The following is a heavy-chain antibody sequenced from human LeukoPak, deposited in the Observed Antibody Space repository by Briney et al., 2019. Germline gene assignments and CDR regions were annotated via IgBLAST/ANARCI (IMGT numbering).Heavy chain of an antibody. Sequence: PGGSLRLSCAASGFTFSNFLMTWVRQAPGKGPEWVSAISGSGGDTYYADSVKGRFTISRDNSKNTLYLQMNSLRAEDTAVYYFAKKGATAGDFDYWGQGTLVTVSS. CDR1: GFTFSNFL. V-gene: IGHV3-23*01. CDR3: AKKGATAGDFDY. D-gene: IGHD1-26*01. J-gene: IGHJ4*02. CDR2: ISGSGGDT.